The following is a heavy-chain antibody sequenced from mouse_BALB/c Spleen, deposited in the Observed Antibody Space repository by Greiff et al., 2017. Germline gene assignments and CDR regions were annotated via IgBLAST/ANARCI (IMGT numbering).Heavy chain of an antibody. Sequence: QVQLKQSGAELARPGASVKLSCKASGYTFTSYWMQWVKQRPGQGLEWIGAIYPGDGDTRYTQKFKGKATLTADKSSSTAYMQLSSLTSVDSAVYFCARSGTVVSFDYWGQGTTLTVSS. V-gene: IGHV1-87*01. CDR1: GYTFTSYW. D-gene: IGHD1-1*01. CDR2: IYPGDGDT. CDR3: ARSGTVVSFDY. J-gene: IGHJ2*01.